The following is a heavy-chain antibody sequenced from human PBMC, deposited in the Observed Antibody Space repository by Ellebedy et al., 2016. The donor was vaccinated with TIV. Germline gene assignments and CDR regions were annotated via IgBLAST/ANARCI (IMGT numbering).Heavy chain of an antibody. CDR3: AKERSYYYGSGSYNPEGYFDY. CDR2: IKQDGSEK. V-gene: IGHV3-7*01. Sequence: GGSLRLXCAASGFTFSSYWMSWVRQAPGKGLEWVANIKQDGSEKYYVDSVKGRFTISRDNAKNSLYLQMNSLRAEDTAVYYCAKERSYYYGSGSYNPEGYFDYWGQGTLVTVSS. J-gene: IGHJ4*02. D-gene: IGHD3-10*01. CDR1: GFTFSSYW.